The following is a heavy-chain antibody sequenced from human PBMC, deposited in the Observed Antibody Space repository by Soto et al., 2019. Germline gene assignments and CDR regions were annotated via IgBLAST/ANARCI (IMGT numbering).Heavy chain of an antibody. D-gene: IGHD2-15*01. CDR1: GGSFSDFA. CDR2: IIPMFAAS. J-gene: IGHJ4*02. V-gene: IGHV1-69*01. Sequence: QVQLAQSGAEVRKPGSSVKVSCGASGGSFSDFAFSWVRQAPGQGLEWMAGIIPMFAASKYAQRFQDRVTITADESTNTVYLALGRLTSDDTATYYCARGGIVAVPAALSSYNDYTNYRFDSWGQGTLVTVS. CDR3: ARGGIVAVPAALSSYNDYTNYRFDS.